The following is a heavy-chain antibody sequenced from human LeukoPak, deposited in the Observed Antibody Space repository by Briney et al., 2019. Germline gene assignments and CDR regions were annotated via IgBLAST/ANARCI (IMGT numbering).Heavy chain of an antibody. CDR2: IYYSGST. CDR1: GGSISSYY. CDR3: AREDSSWYHAFDI. D-gene: IGHD6-13*01. J-gene: IGHJ3*02. Sequence: SETLSLTCTVSGGSISSYYWSWIRQPPGKGLEWIGYIYYSGSTNYNPSLKSRVTISVDTSKNQFSLKLSSVTAADTAVYYCAREDSSWYHAFDIWGQGTMVTVSS. V-gene: IGHV4-59*01.